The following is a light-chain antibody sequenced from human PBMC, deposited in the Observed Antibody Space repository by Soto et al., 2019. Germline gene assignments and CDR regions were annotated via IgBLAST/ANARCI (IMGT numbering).Light chain of an antibody. J-gene: IGLJ1*01. CDR3: QVWDSSSDNFV. V-gene: IGLV3-21*02. Sequence: SYELTQPPSVSVAPGQTARITCGGHNIRSKSVHWYQQKPGQAPVLVVYDDRDRPSGIPERFSGSNSGNTATLTISRVEAGDEAEYYCQVWDSSSDNFVFGTGTKVTGL. CDR2: DDR. CDR1: NIRSKS.